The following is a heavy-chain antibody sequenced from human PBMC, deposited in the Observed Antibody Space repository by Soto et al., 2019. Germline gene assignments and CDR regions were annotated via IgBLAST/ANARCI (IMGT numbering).Heavy chain of an antibody. V-gene: IGHV1-2*02. CDR3: ARDLFARDLWSDY. J-gene: IGHJ4*02. Sequence: ASVKVSCKASGYTFTGYYMHWVRQAPGQGLEWMGWINPNSGGTNYAQKFQGRVTMTRDTSISTAYMELSRLRSDDTAVYYCARDLFARDLWSDYWGQGTLVTVSS. CDR2: INPNSGGT. D-gene: IGHD3-10*01. CDR1: GYTFTGYY.